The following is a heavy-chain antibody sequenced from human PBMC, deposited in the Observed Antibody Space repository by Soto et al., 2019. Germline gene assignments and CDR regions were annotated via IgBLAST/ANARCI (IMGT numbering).Heavy chain of an antibody. CDR2: LIHGGST. Sequence: SETLSLTCAVSGYSISSGYYWGWLRQPPGKGLEWIGELIHGGSTTYNPSLKSRVTFSLDTSKSQFSLHLLSVTAADTAVYYCARSPLTYDYVRQTWSEVGDSFDIWGRGTLVTVSS. J-gene: IGHJ3*02. V-gene: IGHV4-38-2*01. CDR1: GYSISSGYY. CDR3: ARSPLTYDYVRQTWSEVGDSFDI. D-gene: IGHD3-16*01.